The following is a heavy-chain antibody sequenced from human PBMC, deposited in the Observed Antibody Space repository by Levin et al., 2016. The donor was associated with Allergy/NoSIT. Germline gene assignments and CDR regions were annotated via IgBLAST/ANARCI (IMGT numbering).Heavy chain of an antibody. V-gene: IGHV4-59*01. Sequence: SETLSLTCTVSGGSISSYYWSWIRQPPGKGLEWIGYIYYSGSTNYNPSLKSRVTISVDTSKNQFSLKLSSVTAADTAVYYCARVGQPVGMATILFDYWGQGTLVTVSS. D-gene: IGHD5-24*01. CDR2: IYYSGST. CDR1: GGSISSYY. CDR3: ARVGQPVGMATILFDY. J-gene: IGHJ4*02.